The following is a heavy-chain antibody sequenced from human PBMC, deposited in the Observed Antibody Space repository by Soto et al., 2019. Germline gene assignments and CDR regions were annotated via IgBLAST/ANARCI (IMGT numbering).Heavy chain of an antibody. J-gene: IGHJ6*02. CDR3: AKDFPYCRGGSCYSRGVLGYYYGMDV. D-gene: IGHD2-15*01. Sequence: EVQLLESGGGLVQPGGSLRLSCAASGFTFSSYAMSWVRQAPGKGLEWVSAISGSGGSTYYADSVKGRFTISRDNSKNTLYLQRNSLRAEDTAVYYCAKDFPYCRGGSCYSRGVLGYYYGMDVWGQGTTVTVSS. CDR1: GFTFSSYA. V-gene: IGHV3-23*01. CDR2: ISGSGGST.